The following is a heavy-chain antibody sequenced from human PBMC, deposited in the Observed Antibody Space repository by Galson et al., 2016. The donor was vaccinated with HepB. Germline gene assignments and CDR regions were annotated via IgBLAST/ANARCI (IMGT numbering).Heavy chain of an antibody. CDR1: GFTFSDYN. Sequence: SLRLSCAASGFTFSDYNMNWIRQAPGKGLEWVSSISSSGSNIYYADSVKDRFINSRDNAKNSLYLQMNSLRAEDTAVYYCARDRKVLLWFGEPEEYWCQGTLVSVSS. D-gene: IGHD3-10*01. CDR3: ARDRKVLLWFGEPEEY. V-gene: IGHV3-11*01. J-gene: IGHJ4*02. CDR2: ISSSGSNI.